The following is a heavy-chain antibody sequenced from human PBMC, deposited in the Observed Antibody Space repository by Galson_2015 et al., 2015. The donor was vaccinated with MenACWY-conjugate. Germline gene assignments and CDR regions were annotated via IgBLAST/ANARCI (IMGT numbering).Heavy chain of an antibody. Sequence: SLRLSCAASGFTFSSYCMNWVRQAPGKGLEWVSSISSSSSYIYYADSVKGRFTISRDNAKNSLYLQMNSLRAEDTAVYYCARDPSSPPYYYYGMAVWGRGTTVTVSS. CDR1: GFTFSSYC. D-gene: IGHD6-13*01. CDR3: ARDPSSPPYYYYGMAV. J-gene: IGHJ6*02. CDR2: ISSSSSYI. V-gene: IGHV3-21*01.